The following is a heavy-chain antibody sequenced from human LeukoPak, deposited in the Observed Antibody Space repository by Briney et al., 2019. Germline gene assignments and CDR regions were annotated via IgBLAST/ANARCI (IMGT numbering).Heavy chain of an antibody. CDR2: IWYDGSNK. D-gene: IGHD3-22*01. Sequence: GRSLRLSCAASGFTFSSYGMHWVRQAPGKGLQWVAVIWYDGSNKYYADSVKGRFTISRDNSKNTLYLQMNSLRAEDTAVYYCAKSAQYYYDSSGYYLAYWGQGTLVTVSS. CDR3: AKSAQYYYDSSGYYLAY. CDR1: GFTFSSYG. V-gene: IGHV3-33*06. J-gene: IGHJ4*02.